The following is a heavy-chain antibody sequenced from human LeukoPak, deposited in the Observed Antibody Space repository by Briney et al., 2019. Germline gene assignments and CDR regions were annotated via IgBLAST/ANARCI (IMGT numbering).Heavy chain of an antibody. Sequence: PGGSLRLSCAASGFTFSTSAMTWVRQAPGKGLEWVSTITGNDDATYYADSLKGRFTISRDISKTTAYLQMNSLKVDDTAVYFCAKGPQLYSGYHPDSWGQGTLVTVSS. CDR2: ITGNDDAT. D-gene: IGHD5-12*01. J-gene: IGHJ4*02. V-gene: IGHV3-23*01. CDR1: GFTFSTSA. CDR3: AKGPQLYSGYHPDS.